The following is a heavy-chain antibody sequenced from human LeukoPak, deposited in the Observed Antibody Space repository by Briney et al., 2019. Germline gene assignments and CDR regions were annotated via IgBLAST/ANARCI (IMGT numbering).Heavy chain of an antibody. CDR1: AVSISSYH. CDR2: IYYSGST. Sequence: SETLSLTCTVSAVSISSYHWSWLRQPPGKGLEWIGYIYYSGSTNYNPSLKSRVTISVDTSKNQFSLKLSSVTAADTAVYYCARQRTLFDYWGQGTLVTVSS. J-gene: IGHJ4*02. V-gene: IGHV4-59*08. CDR3: ARQRTLFDY.